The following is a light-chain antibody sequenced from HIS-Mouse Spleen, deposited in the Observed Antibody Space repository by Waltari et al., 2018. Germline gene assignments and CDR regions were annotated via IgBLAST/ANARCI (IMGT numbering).Light chain of an antibody. CDR2: EGS. V-gene: IGLV2-23*01. CDR3: CSYAGSSTYV. Sequence: QSALTQPASVSGSPGPSITTPCTGTSSYVGSYNLVSWYQQHPGKAPKLMIYEGSKRPSGVSNRFSGSKSGNTASLTISGLQAEDEADYYCCSYAGSSTYVFGTGTKVTVL. CDR1: SSYVGSYNL. J-gene: IGLJ1*01.